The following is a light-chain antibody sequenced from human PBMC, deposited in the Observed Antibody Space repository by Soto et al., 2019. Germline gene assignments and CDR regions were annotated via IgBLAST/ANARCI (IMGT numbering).Light chain of an antibody. CDR3: SSYTSSSTQV. CDR1: SGDVGGYDY. V-gene: IGLV2-14*01. CDR2: EVS. Sequence: QSALTQPPSASGSPGQSVTISCTGTSGDVGGYDYVSWYQQHPGRAPKLLIYEVSNRPSGVSNRFSGSKSGNTASLTISGLQAEDEADYYCSSYTSSSTQVFGTGTKVTVL. J-gene: IGLJ1*01.